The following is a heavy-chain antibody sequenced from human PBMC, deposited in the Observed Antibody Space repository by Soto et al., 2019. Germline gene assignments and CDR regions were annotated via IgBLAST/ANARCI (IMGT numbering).Heavy chain of an antibody. V-gene: IGHV1-18*01. Sequence: QVQLVQSGAEVKKPGASVKVSCKASGYTFSSYGISWVRQAPGQGLEWMGWISAYNGNTNYAQKLQGRVTMTTDTATSTAYMELRSLRSDDTAVYYCARERRFLESGYPQGYWGQGTLVTVSS. CDR2: ISAYNGNT. CDR1: GYTFSSYG. J-gene: IGHJ4*02. CDR3: ARERRFLESGYPQGY. D-gene: IGHD3-3*01.